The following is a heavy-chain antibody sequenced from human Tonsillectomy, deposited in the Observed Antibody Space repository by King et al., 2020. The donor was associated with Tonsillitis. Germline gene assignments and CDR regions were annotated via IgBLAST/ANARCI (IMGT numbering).Heavy chain of an antibody. D-gene: IGHD3-22*01. J-gene: IGHJ3*02. CDR3: ARDPHLYYYDNREDAFDI. Sequence: SSTIYYADSVKGRFTISRDNAKNSLYLQMNSLRAEDTAVYYCARDPHLYYYDNREDAFDIWGQGTMVTVSS. CDR2: SSTI. V-gene: IGHV3-48*01.